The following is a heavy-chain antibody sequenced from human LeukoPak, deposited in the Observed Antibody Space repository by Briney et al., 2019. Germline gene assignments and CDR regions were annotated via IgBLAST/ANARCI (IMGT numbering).Heavy chain of an antibody. Sequence: GGSLRLSCAASGFTFSSFAMHWVRQAPGKGLEWVAVISYDGSNKYYADSVKGRFTISGDNSKNTLYLQMNSLRAEDTAVYYCARDATSGSYYNGVDYWGQGTLVTVSS. CDR1: GFTFSSFA. V-gene: IGHV3-30-3*01. D-gene: IGHD3-10*01. CDR3: ARDATSGSYYNGVDY. CDR2: ISYDGSNK. J-gene: IGHJ4*02.